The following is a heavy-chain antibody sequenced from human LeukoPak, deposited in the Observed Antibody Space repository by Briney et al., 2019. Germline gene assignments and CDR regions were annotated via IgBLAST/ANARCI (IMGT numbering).Heavy chain of an antibody. CDR1: RGSISSSGYY. CDR3: ARQGGYSYRILDY. J-gene: IGHJ4*02. CDR2: IYYSGNT. D-gene: IGHD5-18*01. Sequence: SETLSLTCTVSRGSISSSGYYWGWIRQPPGEGLEWLGSIYYSGNTYYNASLKSRVTISVDTSKNQFSLKLSSVTAADTAVYYCARQGGYSYRILDYWGQGTLVTVSS. V-gene: IGHV4-39*01.